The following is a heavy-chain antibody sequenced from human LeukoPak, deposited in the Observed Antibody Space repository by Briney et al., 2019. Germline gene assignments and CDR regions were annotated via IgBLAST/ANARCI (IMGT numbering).Heavy chain of an antibody. CDR3: ARLPSY. Sequence: GGSLRLSCSASGVTVSSHYMTWVRQAPGKGLEWVSVIYIDGSKYYADSVKGRFTISRDHSKNTLYLQLNSLRPEDTAVYYCARLPSYWGQGTLVTVSS. CDR2: IYIDGSK. V-gene: IGHV3-66*02. CDR1: GVTVSSHY. J-gene: IGHJ4*02.